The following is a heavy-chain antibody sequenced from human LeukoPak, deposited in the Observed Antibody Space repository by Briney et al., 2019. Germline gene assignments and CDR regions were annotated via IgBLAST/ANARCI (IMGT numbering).Heavy chain of an antibody. D-gene: IGHD4-17*01. CDR3: ARSYGDYYDWYFDL. CDR2: INPNSGGT. V-gene: IGHV1-2*02. CDR1: GYTFTGYY. J-gene: IGHJ2*01. Sequence: GASVKVSCKASGYTFTGYYMHWVRQAPGQGLEWMGWINPNSGGTNYAQEFQGRVTMTRDTSISTAYMELSRLRSDDTAVYYCARSYGDYYDWYFDLWGRGTLVTVSS.